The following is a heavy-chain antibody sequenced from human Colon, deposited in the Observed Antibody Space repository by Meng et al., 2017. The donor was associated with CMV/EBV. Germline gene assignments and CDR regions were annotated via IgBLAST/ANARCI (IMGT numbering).Heavy chain of an antibody. V-gene: IGHV1-8*01. Sequence: ASVKVSCKASGYTLTSYDINWVRQATGQGLEWMGWMNPDSGDTGYAQKFQGRVTMTRDTSISTAYMELSSLGSEDTAVYYCARGYGTNLYHYGMDVWGQGITVTVSS. J-gene: IGHJ6*02. CDR1: GYTLTSYD. D-gene: IGHD4/OR15-4a*01. CDR3: ARGYGTNLYHYGMDV. CDR2: MNPDSGDT.